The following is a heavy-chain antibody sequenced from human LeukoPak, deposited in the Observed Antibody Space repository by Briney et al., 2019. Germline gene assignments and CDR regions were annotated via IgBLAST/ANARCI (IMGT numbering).Heavy chain of an antibody. CDR1: GFTFSDYY. V-gene: IGHV3-11*04. CDR3: AKTPERRDVYRISPPFDY. CDR2: ISSSGSTI. D-gene: IGHD5-24*01. Sequence: GGSLRLSCAASGFTFSDYYISWIRQAPGKGLEWVSYISSSGSTIYYADSLKGRFTISRDNAKNSLYLQMNSLRAEDTAVYYCAKTPERRDVYRISPPFDYWGQGTLVTVSS. J-gene: IGHJ4*02.